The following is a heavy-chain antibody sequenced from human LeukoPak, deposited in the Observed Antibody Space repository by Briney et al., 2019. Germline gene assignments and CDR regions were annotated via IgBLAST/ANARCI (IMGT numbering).Heavy chain of an antibody. Sequence: ASVTVSFKASGYTFTSYYMHWVRQAPGQGLEWMGGIIPIFGTANYAQKFQGRVTITADKSTSTAYMELSSLRSEDTAVYYCARGRGGKYCSGGSCYSYDYYYYYMDVWGKGTTVTVSS. V-gene: IGHV1-69*06. CDR3: ARGRGGKYCSGGSCYSYDYYYYYMDV. CDR2: IIPIFGTA. D-gene: IGHD2-15*01. J-gene: IGHJ6*03. CDR1: GYTFTSYY.